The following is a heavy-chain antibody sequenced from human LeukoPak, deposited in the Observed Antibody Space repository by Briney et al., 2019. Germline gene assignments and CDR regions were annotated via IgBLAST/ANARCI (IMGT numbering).Heavy chain of an antibody. CDR2: IIPIFGTA. J-gene: IGHJ4*02. D-gene: IGHD3-10*01. CDR1: GYTFSSYA. Sequence: ASVKVSCKASGYTFSSYAISWVRQAPGQGLEWMGGIIPIFGTANYAQKFQGRVTITADESTSTAYMELSSLRAEDTALYYCAHGGSGNFDYWGQGTLVTVSS. V-gene: IGHV1-69*13. CDR3: AHGGSGNFDY.